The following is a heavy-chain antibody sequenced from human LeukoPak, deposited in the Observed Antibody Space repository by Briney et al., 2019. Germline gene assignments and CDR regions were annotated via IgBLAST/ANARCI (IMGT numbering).Heavy chain of an antibody. CDR1: GYTFINYY. V-gene: IGHV1-2*02. CDR2: INPNSGGT. CDR3: ARSRYSSGEYYGMDV. J-gene: IGHJ6*02. Sequence: ASVKVSCKASGYTFINYYMHWVRQAPGQGLEWMGWINPNSGGTNYAQKFQGRVTMTRDTSISTAYMELSRLRSDDTAVYYCARSRYSSGEYYGMDVWGQGTTVTVSS. D-gene: IGHD6-19*01.